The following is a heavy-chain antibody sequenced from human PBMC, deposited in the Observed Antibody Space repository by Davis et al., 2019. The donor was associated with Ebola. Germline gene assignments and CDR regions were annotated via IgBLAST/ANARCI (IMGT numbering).Heavy chain of an antibody. CDR3: ASPLEYSSSSDAFDI. CDR1: GYTFTSFG. J-gene: IGHJ3*02. Sequence: ASVKVSCKTSGYTFTSFGITWVRQAPGQGLEWMGWMNPNSGNTGYAQKFQGRVTMTRNTSISTAYMELSSLRSEDTAVYYCASPLEYSSSSDAFDIWGQGTMVTVSS. D-gene: IGHD6-6*01. V-gene: IGHV1-8*02. CDR2: MNPNSGNT.